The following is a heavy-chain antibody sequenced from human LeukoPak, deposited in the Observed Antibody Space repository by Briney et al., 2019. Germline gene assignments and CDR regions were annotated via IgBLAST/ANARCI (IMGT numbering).Heavy chain of an antibody. D-gene: IGHD1-26*01. CDR1: GDSIGSSSYY. V-gene: IGHV4-39*01. Sequence: SETLSLTCTVSGDSIGSSSYYWGWIRQPPGKGLEWIGNIYYSGSTYYKPSLKSRVTISVDTSKNQFSLKLSSVTAADTAVYYCARTAVGALDYWGQRTLVTVSS. CDR3: ARTAVGALDY. J-gene: IGHJ4*02. CDR2: IYYSGST.